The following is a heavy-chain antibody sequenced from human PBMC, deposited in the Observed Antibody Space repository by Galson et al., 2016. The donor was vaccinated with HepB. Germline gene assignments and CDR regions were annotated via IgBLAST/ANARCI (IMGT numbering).Heavy chain of an antibody. J-gene: IGHJ4*02. CDR2: IVPVFGST. D-gene: IGHD3-3*01. CDR1: GGIFTSYA. V-gene: IGHV1-69*06. CDR3: ARQKIGVVVMDH. Sequence: SVKVSCKASGGIFTSYAVSWVRQVPGQRPEWMGAIVPVFGSTNYAEKFQGRVTITADKSTSTAYMELSSLTSDDTGVYFCARQKIGVVVMDHWGRGTLVTVSS.